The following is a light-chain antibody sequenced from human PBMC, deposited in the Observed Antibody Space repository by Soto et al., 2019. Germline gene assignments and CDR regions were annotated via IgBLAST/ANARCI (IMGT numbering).Light chain of an antibody. CDR1: QSISSW. CDR2: DAS. J-gene: IGKJ1*01. V-gene: IGKV1-5*01. Sequence: DIEITQAPSTLSASVGDRVTITCRASQSISSWLAWYQQKPGKAPKLLIYDASSLESGVPSRFSGSGSGTEFTLTISSLQPDDFATYYCQQYNSYSPKFGQGTKVDI. CDR3: QQYNSYSPK.